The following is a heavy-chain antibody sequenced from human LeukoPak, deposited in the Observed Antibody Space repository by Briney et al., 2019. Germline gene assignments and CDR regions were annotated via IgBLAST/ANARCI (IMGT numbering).Heavy chain of an antibody. J-gene: IGHJ4*02. CDR1: GGSFSAYY. CDR3: ARSERSGIYFDY. Sequence: PSETLSLTSAVYGGSFSAYYWSWIRQPPGKGLESIVEINHSGSTNYNPSLKSRATISVDTSSNQFSLNVSSVTAADTAVYYCARSERSGIYFDYWGQGTLVTVSS. V-gene: IGHV4-34*01. CDR2: INHSGST. D-gene: IGHD6-13*01.